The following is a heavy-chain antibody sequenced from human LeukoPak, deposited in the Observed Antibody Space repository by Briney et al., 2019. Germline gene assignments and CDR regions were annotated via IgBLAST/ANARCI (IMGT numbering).Heavy chain of an antibody. Sequence: GGSLRLSCAASGFTVSSNFMSWVRQAPGKGLEWVSAISGSSGSTSYADSVKGRFTISRDNSKNTLYLQMNSLRAEDTAVYYCARGGYDSGSYYKGPLYYFDYWGQGTLVTVSS. V-gene: IGHV3-23*01. J-gene: IGHJ4*02. CDR1: GFTVSSNF. D-gene: IGHD3-10*01. CDR3: ARGGYDSGSYYKGPLYYFDY. CDR2: ISGSSGST.